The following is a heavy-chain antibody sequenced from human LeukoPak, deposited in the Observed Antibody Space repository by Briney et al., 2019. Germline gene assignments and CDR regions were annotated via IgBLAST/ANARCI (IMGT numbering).Heavy chain of an antibody. V-gene: IGHV3-53*01. Sequence: GGSLRLSCAASGFTVSSNYMSWVRQAPGKGLEWVSVIYSGGSTYYADSVKGRFTISRDNSKNTLYLRMNSLRAEDTAVYYCARDRRKDPYYYYGMDVWGQGTTVTVSS. CDR2: IYSGGST. CDR1: GFTVSSNY. CDR3: ARDRRKDPYYYYGMDV. J-gene: IGHJ6*02.